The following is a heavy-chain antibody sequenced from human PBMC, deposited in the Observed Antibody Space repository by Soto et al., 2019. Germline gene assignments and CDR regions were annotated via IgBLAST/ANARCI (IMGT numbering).Heavy chain of an antibody. CDR3: ARSVYGGNSGSWYFDL. Sequence: QVQLVQSGAEGKKPGASVNVSCEASGYTFTTYSMTWVRQAPGQGLEWMGWISGYNGNTNYAQTFRGRVTMTTDTSTKTVYMELRSLRSDDTAVYYCARSVYGGNSGSWYFDLWGRGTLVTVSS. J-gene: IGHJ2*01. D-gene: IGHD4-17*01. CDR2: ISGYNGNT. CDR1: GYTFTTYS. V-gene: IGHV1-18*01.